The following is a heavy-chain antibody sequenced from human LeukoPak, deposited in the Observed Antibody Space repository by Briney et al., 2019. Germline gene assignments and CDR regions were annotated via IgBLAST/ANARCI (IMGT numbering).Heavy chain of an antibody. D-gene: IGHD4-17*01. CDR1: GFTFSSYG. V-gene: IGHV3-23*01. CDR2: ISGSGGST. CDR3: ARGDYGEVDY. Sequence: GSLRLSCAASGFTFSSYGMSWVRQAPGKGLEWVSAISGSGGSTYYADSVKGRFTISRDNSKNSLYLQMNSLRAEDTAVYYCARGDYGEVDYWGQGTLVTVSS. J-gene: IGHJ4*02.